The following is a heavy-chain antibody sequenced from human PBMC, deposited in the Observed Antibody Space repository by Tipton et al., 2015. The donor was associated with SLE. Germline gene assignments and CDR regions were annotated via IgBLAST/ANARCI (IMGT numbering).Heavy chain of an antibody. V-gene: IGHV3-49*04. D-gene: IGHD3-3*01. CDR2: IRSKAYGGTT. Sequence: SLRLSCTASGFTFGDYAMSWVRQAPGKGLEWVGFIRSKAYGGTTEYAASVKGRFTISRDDSKSIAYLQMNSLKTEDTAVYYCTSSNGEWSDLFDYWGQGTLVTVSS. CDR3: TSSNGEWSDLFDY. J-gene: IGHJ4*02. CDR1: GFTFGDYA.